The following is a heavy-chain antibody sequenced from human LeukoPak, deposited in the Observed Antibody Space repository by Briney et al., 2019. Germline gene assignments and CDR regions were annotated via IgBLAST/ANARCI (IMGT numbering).Heavy chain of an antibody. D-gene: IGHD4-17*01. CDR1: GFTFSSYA. CDR3: AREVTTSREVTTFDN. Sequence: GGSLRLSCAASGFTFSSYAMSWVRQAPGKGLEWVAVIWYDGRNKYYADSVKGRFTISRDNSQNTLYLEMDSLRAEDTAVYFCAREVTTSREVTTFDNWGQGTLVTVSS. V-gene: IGHV3-33*08. CDR2: IWYDGRNK. J-gene: IGHJ4*02.